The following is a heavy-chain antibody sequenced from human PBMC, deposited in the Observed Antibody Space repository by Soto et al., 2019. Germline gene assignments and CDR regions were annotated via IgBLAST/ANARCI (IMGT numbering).Heavy chain of an antibody. J-gene: IGHJ4*02. CDR2: ISSSSGTV. CDR1: GFTFSSYS. D-gene: IGHD3-16*01. V-gene: IGHV3-48*01. Sequence: EVQLAESGGGLVQPGGSLRLSCSASGFTFSSYSMNWVRQAPGKGLEWVSYISSSSGTVYYADSVKGRFTIPRDNAKNPLYLQVNSMRAEDTAVYYCARGGGARTFDYWGQGTLVTVSS. CDR3: ARGGGARTFDY.